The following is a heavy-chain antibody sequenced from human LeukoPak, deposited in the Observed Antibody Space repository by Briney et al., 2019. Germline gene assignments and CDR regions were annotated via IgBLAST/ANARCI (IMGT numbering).Heavy chain of an antibody. V-gene: IGHV3-73*01. Sequence: GGSLRLSCAASGFTFSGSAMHWVRQASGKGLEWVGRIRSKANSYATAYAASVKGRFTISRDDSKNTAYLQMNSLKTEDTAVYYCTTREGYTDGDFDYWGQGTLVTVSS. D-gene: IGHD5-24*01. J-gene: IGHJ4*02. CDR3: TTREGYTDGDFDY. CDR2: IRSKANSYAT. CDR1: GFTFSGSA.